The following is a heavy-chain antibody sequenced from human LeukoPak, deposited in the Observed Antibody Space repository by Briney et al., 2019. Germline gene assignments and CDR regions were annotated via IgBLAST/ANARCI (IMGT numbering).Heavy chain of an antibody. J-gene: IGHJ5*02. CDR3: AREAYDSSGYFSNWFDP. V-gene: IGHV3-23*01. D-gene: IGHD3-22*01. Sequence: GGSLRLSCAASGFTFSSYAMSWVRQAPGKGLEWVSGISGSGDNTYYADSVKGRFTISRDNSKNTLYVQVNSLGTEDTAVYYCAREAYDSSGYFSNWFDPWGQGTLVTVSS. CDR2: ISGSGDNT. CDR1: GFTFSSYA.